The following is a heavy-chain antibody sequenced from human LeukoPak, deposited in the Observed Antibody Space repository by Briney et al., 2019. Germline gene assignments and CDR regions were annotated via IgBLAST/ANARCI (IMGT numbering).Heavy chain of an antibody. D-gene: IGHD3-10*01. CDR2: IYYSGST. CDR3: ARDLRVMVRGVTRDY. CDR1: GGSISSSSYY. J-gene: IGHJ4*02. Sequence: PSETLSLTCTVSGGSISSSSYYWGWIRQPPGKGLEWIGSIYYSGSTYYNPSLKSRVTISVDTSKNQFSLKLSSVTAADTAVYYCARDLRVMVRGVTRDYWGQGTLVTVSS. V-gene: IGHV4-39*07.